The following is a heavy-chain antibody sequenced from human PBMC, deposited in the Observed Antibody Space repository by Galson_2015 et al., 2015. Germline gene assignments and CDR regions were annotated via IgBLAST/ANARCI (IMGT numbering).Heavy chain of an antibody. V-gene: IGHV1-69*13. CDR3: ARVVATIRGYYYYGMDV. CDR2: IIPIFGTA. CDR1: GGTFSSYA. Sequence: SVKVSCKASGGTFSSYAISWVRQAPGQGLEWMGGIIPIFGTANYAQKFQGRVTITADESTSTAYMELSSLRSEDTAVYYCARVVATIRGYYYYGMDVWGQGTTVTVSS. D-gene: IGHD5-12*01. J-gene: IGHJ6*02.